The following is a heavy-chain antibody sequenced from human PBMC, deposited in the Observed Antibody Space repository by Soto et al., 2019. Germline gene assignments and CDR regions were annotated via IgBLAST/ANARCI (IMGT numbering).Heavy chain of an antibody. Sequence: QVQLQESGPGLVKPSGTLSLTCAVSGGSISSSNWWSWVRQPPGKGLEWIGEIYHSGSTNYNPSLTRRVTISVDKSKNQFSLKLSSVTAADTAVYYCARLSSSGYYNWFDPWGQGTLVTVSS. CDR3: ARLSSSGYYNWFDP. V-gene: IGHV4-4*02. CDR2: IYHSGST. J-gene: IGHJ5*02. CDR1: GGSISSSNW. D-gene: IGHD3-22*01.